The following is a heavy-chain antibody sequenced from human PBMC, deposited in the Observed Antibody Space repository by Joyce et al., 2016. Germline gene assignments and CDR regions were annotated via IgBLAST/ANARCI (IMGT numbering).Heavy chain of an antibody. CDR1: GVFLEDYA. D-gene: IGHD6-13*01. CDR3: AKVNGSSWWDYYYYGMDV. Sequence: EVQLVESGGGLVQPGRSLRLSCAGSGVFLEDYAIHWVRQAPGKGLEWVSGFLWNSGNTGYADSVKGRFSIFRDSAKSSLYLQMNSLRPDDTALYFCAKVNGSSWWDYYYYGMDVWGQGTAVTVSS. V-gene: IGHV3-9*01. J-gene: IGHJ6*02. CDR2: FLWNSGNT.